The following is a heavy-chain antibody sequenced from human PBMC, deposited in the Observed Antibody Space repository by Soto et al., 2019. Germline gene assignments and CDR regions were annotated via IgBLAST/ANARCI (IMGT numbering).Heavy chain of an antibody. D-gene: IGHD3-9*01. Sequence: ASVKVSCKVSGYTLTELSMHWVRQAPGKGLEWMGGFDPEDGETIYAQKFQGRVTMTEDTSTDTAYMELSSLRSEDTAVYYCAAQTRLRYFDWLFHDYWGQGTLVT. CDR3: AAQTRLRYFDWLFHDY. CDR2: FDPEDGET. J-gene: IGHJ4*02. CDR1: GYTLTELS. V-gene: IGHV1-24*01.